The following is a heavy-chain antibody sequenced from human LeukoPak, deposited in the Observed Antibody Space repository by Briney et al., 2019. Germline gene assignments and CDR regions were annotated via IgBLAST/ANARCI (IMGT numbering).Heavy chain of an antibody. CDR3: ARARSPSSGYLLRDHNWFDP. CDR1: GGTFSSYA. V-gene: IGHV1-69*05. CDR2: ITPIFGTE. D-gene: IGHD3-22*01. J-gene: IGHJ5*02. Sequence: ASVKVSCKASGGTFSSYAISWVRQAPGQGLEWMGGITPIFGTENYAQKFQGRVTITTDESTSTAYMELSSLRSEDTAVYYCARARSPSSGYLLRDHNWFDPWGQGTLVTVSS.